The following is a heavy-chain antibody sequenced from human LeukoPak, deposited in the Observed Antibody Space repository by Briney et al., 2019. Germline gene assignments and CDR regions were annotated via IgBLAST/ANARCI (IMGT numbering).Heavy chain of an antibody. J-gene: IGHJ4*02. CDR2: IIPIFGTA. CDR3: ASLSRDGYNWTNEFDY. Sequence: SVKVSCKASGGTFSSYAISWVRQAPGQGLEWMGGIIPIFGTANYAQKFQGRVTITADESTSTAYMELSSLRSEDTAVYYCASLSRDGYNWTNEFDYWGRGTLVTVSS. CDR1: GGTFSSYA. D-gene: IGHD5-24*01. V-gene: IGHV1-69*13.